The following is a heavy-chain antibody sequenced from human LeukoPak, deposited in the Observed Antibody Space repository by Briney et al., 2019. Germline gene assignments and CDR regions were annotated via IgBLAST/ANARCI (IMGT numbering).Heavy chain of an antibody. V-gene: IGHV4-59*01. J-gene: IGHJ4*02. CDR2: IYYSGST. CDR1: GGSTSSYY. Sequence: SETLSLTCTVSGGSTSSYYWSWIRQPPGKGLEWIGYIYYSGSTNYNPSLKSRVTISVDTSKNQFSLKLSSVTAADTAVYYCARWIAAAGRPGGYFDYWGQGTLVTVSS. D-gene: IGHD6-13*01. CDR3: ARWIAAAGRPGGYFDY.